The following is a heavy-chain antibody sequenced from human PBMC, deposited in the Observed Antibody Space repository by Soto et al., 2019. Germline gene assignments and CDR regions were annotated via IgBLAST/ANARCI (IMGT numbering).Heavy chain of an antibody. Sequence: QVQLQQWGAGLLKPSETLSLTCAVYGGSFSGYYWSWIRQPPGKGLEWIGEINHSGSTNYNPSLKSRVTISVDTSKNQFSLKLSSVTAADTAVYYCAGSTALVSDYWGQGTLVTVSS. V-gene: IGHV4-34*01. CDR3: AGSTALVSDY. J-gene: IGHJ4*02. D-gene: IGHD6-13*01. CDR2: INHSGST. CDR1: GGSFSGYY.